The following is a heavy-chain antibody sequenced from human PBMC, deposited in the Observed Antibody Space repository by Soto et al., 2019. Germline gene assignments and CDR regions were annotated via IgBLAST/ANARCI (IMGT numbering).Heavy chain of an antibody. CDR1: GFTFSSYA. CDR3: AQGGIWGSYRYISNDAFDI. J-gene: IGHJ3*02. V-gene: IGHV3-23*01. CDR2: ISGSGGST. D-gene: IGHD3-16*02. Sequence: HPGGSLRLSCAASGFTFSSYAMSWVRQAPGKGLEWVSAISGSGGSTYYADSVKGRFTISRDNSKNTLYLQMNSLRAEDTAVYYCAQGGIWGSYRYISNDAFDIWGQGTMVTVS.